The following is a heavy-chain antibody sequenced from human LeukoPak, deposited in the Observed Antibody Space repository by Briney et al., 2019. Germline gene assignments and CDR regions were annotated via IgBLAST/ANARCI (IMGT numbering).Heavy chain of an antibody. CDR3: AGDGWHGLFTY. CDR2: ISYDGSNK. Sequence: GRSLRLSCAASGFTFSSYAMHWVRQAPGKGLEWVAVISYDGSNKYYAYSVKGRFTISRDNSKNTVSLQMNSLRAEDTAVYYCAGDGWHGLFTYWGQGTLVTVSS. CDR1: GFTFSSYA. J-gene: IGHJ4*02. D-gene: IGHD5-24*01. V-gene: IGHV3-30*04.